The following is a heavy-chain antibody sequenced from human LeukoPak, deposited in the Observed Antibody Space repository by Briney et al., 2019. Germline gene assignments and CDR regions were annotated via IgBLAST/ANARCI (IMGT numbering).Heavy chain of an antibody. D-gene: IGHD2-15*01. J-gene: IGHJ4*02. Sequence: SETLSLTCAVSGGSISSGGYSWSWIRQPPGKGLEWIGYIYHSGSTYYNPSLKSRVTISVDRSKNQFSLKLSSVTAADTAVYYCARVWWYFDYWGQGTLVTVSS. CDR3: ARVWWYFDY. CDR2: IYHSGST. CDR1: GGSISSGGYS. V-gene: IGHV4-30-2*01.